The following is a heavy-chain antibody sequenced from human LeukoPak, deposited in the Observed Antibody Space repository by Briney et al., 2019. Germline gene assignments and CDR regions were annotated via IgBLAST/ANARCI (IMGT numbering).Heavy chain of an antibody. Sequence: GASVKVSCKASGGTFSSYAISWVRQAPGQGLEWMGRIIPILGIANYAQKFQGRVTITADKSTSTAYMELSSLRSEDTAVYYCARDAGATRAHKYWGQGTLVTVSS. D-gene: IGHD3-10*01. CDR1: GGTFSSYA. CDR2: IIPILGIA. CDR3: ARDAGATRAHKY. V-gene: IGHV1-69*04. J-gene: IGHJ4*02.